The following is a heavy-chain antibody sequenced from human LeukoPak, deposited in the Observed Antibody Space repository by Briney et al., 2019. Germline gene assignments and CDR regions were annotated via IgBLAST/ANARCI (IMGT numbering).Heavy chain of an antibody. V-gene: IGHV4-59*02. J-gene: IGHJ4*02. CDR1: GGPVTSYY. Sequence: SETLSLTCTVSGGPVTSYYWNWLRQPPGKGLEWIGYISYSGSTNYNPSLKSRVTISVDTSKNQFSLKLSSVTAADTAVYYCARSPYGGNPLDYWGQGTLVTVSS. CDR3: ARSPYGGNPLDY. CDR2: ISYSGST. D-gene: IGHD4-23*01.